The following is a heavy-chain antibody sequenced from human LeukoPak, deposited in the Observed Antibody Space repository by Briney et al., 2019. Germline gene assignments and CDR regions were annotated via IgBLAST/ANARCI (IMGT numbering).Heavy chain of an antibody. Sequence: GASVKVSCKASGGTFSSYAISWVRQAPGQGLEWMGRIIPILGIANYAQKFQGRVTITADKSTSTAYMELSSLRSEDTAVYYCASKTVAGTYYYYGMDVWGQGTTVTVSS. CDR3: ASKTVAGTYYYYGMDV. J-gene: IGHJ6*02. CDR2: IIPILGIA. D-gene: IGHD6-19*01. CDR1: GGTFSSYA. V-gene: IGHV1-69*04.